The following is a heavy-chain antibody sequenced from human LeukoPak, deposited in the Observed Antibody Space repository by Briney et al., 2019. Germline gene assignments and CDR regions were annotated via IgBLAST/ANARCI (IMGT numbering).Heavy chain of an antibody. V-gene: IGHV4-59*01. D-gene: IGHD4-23*01. CDR1: GGSISNYY. CDR2: IYYSGST. CDR3: ARSYYGGNLSFFDY. J-gene: IGHJ4*02. Sequence: NLPETLSLTCTVSGGSISNYYWSWIRQPPGKGLEWIGYIYYSGSTKSNPSLKSRVTILVDTSKSQFSLKLSSVTAADTAVYYCARSYYGGNLSFFDYWGQGTLVTVSS.